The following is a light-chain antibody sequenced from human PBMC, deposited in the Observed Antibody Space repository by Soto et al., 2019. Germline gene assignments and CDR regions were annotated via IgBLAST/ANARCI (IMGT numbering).Light chain of an antibody. CDR1: SSNIGSNY. J-gene: IGLJ2*01. CDR3: AAWDDRLSVV. CDR2: TNN. Sequence: QSVLTQPPSASGTPGQRVTISCSGSSSNIGSNYVYWYQQLPGTAPKLLLYTNNQRPSAVADRFFASKTGTAASLAIRGLRSDDAADYYWAAWDDRLSVVFGGGTKLTVL. V-gene: IGLV1-47*01.